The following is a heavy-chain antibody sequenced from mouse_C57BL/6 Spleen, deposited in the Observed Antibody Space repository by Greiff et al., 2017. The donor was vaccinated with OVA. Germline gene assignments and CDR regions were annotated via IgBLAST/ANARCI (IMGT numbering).Heavy chain of an antibody. Sequence: VHVKQSGPELVKPGASVKISCKASGYSFTDYNMNWVKQSNGKSLEWIGVINPNYGTTSYNQKFKGKATLTVDQSSSTAYMQLNSLTSEDSAVYYCARYSKGDYAMDYWGQGTSVTVSS. V-gene: IGHV1-39*01. CDR2: INPNYGTT. D-gene: IGHD2-5*01. CDR3: ARYSKGDYAMDY. CDR1: GYSFTDYN. J-gene: IGHJ4*01.